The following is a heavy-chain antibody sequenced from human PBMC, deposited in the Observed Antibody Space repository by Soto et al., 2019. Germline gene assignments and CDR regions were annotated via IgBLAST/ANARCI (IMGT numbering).Heavy chain of an antibody. CDR2: ISGSGGDT. V-gene: IGHV3-23*01. CDR1: GFSFSSYA. J-gene: IGHJ5*01. CDR3: ARGGITTSGTVWAGFVS. Sequence: EVQLLESGGDVVHPGGSLRLSCTASGFSFSSYALNWVRQAPGKGLEWISGISGSGGDTYYAGSVKGRSTISRDNSKTTLYPPINTLTPEDTAVYYCARGGITTSGTVWAGFVSWGQGTLLTVSS. D-gene: IGHD4-4*01.